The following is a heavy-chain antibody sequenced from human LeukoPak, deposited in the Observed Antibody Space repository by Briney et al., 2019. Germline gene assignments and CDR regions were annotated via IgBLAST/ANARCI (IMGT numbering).Heavy chain of an antibody. CDR2: IIPILGIA. Sequence: ASVKVSCKASGGTFSSYAISWVRQAPGQGLEWMGRIIPILGIANYAQKFQGRVTITADKSTSTAYMELSSLRSEDTAVSYCARGLDTAMVTPPGDVYYFDYWGQGTLVTVSS. CDR1: GGTFSSYA. CDR3: ARGLDTAMVTPPGDVYYFDY. D-gene: IGHD5-18*01. V-gene: IGHV1-69*04. J-gene: IGHJ4*02.